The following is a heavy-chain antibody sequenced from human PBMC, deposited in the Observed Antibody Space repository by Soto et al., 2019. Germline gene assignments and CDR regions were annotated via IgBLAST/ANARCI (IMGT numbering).Heavy chain of an antibody. V-gene: IGHV4-30-2*01. J-gene: IGHJ5*02. D-gene: IGHD2-8*01. CDR2: IYHSGST. Sequence: QLQLQESGSGLVKPSQTLSLTCAVSGGSISSGGYSWRWIRQPPGKGLEWIGYIYHSGSTYYNPSLRSRVTISVDRSKNQFFLKLSSVTAADTAVYYCARDQRRYCTKGVCRPGTGGFDPWGQGTLVTVSS. CDR3: ARDQRRYCTKGVCRPGTGGFDP. CDR1: GGSISSGGYS.